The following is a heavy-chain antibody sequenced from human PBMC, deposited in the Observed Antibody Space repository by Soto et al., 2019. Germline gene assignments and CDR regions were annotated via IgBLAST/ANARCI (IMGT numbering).Heavy chain of an antibody. CDR1: GFIFSGSA. CDR2: VRSKANSYAT. J-gene: IGHJ4*02. CDR3: ARDWSMTTPQEPHDY. Sequence: GGSLRLSCAASGFIFSGSAMHWVRQASGKGLEWVGRVRSKANSYATAYAASVKGRFTISRDDSKNTAYLQMNSLKTEDTAVYYCARDWSMTTPQEPHDYWGQGTLVTVSS. V-gene: IGHV3-73*01. D-gene: IGHD4-4*01.